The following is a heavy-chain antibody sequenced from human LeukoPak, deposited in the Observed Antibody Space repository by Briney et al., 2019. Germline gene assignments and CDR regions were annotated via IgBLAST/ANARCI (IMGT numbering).Heavy chain of an antibody. CDR1: GYTFTSYG. V-gene: IGHV1-18*01. CDR3: ARDAYNWNYGSDPDY. Sequence: ASVKVSCKASGYTFTSYGISWVRQAPGQGLESMGWISAYNGNTNYAQKLQGRVTMTTDTSTSTAYMELRSLRSDDTAVYYCARDAYNWNYGSDPDYWGQGTLVTVSS. CDR2: ISAYNGNT. J-gene: IGHJ4*02. D-gene: IGHD1-7*01.